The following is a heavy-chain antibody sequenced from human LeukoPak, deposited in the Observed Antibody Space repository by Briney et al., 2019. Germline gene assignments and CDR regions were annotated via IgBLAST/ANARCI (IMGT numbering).Heavy chain of an antibody. V-gene: IGHV4-59*01. CDR2: ISNSGST. CDR1: DDSISTYY. J-gene: IGHJ5*02. D-gene: IGHD1-26*01. CDR3: ARCHSGSQSSYFDP. Sequence: SETLSLTCTVSDDSISTYYWSWIRQPPGKALEWIGYISNSGSTNSNPSLKSRVTISVDTSKTHFSLKLNSVTAADTAVYYCARCHSGSQSSYFDPWGQGTLVTVSS.